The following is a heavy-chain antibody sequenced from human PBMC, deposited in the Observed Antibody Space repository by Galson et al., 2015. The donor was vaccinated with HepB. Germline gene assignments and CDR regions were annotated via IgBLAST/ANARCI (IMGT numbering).Heavy chain of an antibody. CDR1: GGSISSYY. Sequence: TLSLTCTVSGGSISSYYWSWIRQPPGKGLEWIGYIYYSGSTNYNPSLKSRVTISVDTSKNQFSLKLSSVTAADTAVYYCARGWGMVRGALGHDYWGQGTLVTVSS. CDR3: ARGWGMVRGALGHDY. V-gene: IGHV4-59*01. D-gene: IGHD3-10*01. J-gene: IGHJ4*02. CDR2: IYYSGST.